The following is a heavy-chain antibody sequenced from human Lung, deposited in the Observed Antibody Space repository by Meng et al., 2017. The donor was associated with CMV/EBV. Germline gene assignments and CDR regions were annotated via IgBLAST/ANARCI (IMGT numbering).Heavy chain of an antibody. J-gene: IGHJ4*02. V-gene: IGHV1-18*01. CDR3: ARVEVGITSGDY. CDR2: ISAYNGNT. CDR1: GYTFTNYG. Sequence: QAQWVQPGGEVKKPGASVKVSCNASGYTFTNYGITWVRQAPGQGLEWMGWISAYNGNTNYAQTLQGRLTMTTDTSTSTAYMELRSLRSDDTAVYYCARVEVGITSGDYWGQGTLVTVSS. D-gene: IGHD1-26*01.